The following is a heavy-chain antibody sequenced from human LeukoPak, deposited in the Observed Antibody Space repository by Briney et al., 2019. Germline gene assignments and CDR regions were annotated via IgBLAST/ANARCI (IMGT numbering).Heavy chain of an antibody. CDR3: VRGLRSGSNYFFYGMDV. CDR2: VFHSGDT. CDR1: GYSINNGYF. J-gene: IGHJ6*04. D-gene: IGHD3-10*01. Sequence: SETLSLTCTVSGYSINNGYFWGWIRQPPGKGLEYIGTVFHSGDTYYNPSLKSRVTISLDTSTNEISLKLRSATAADTAVYYCVRGLRSGSNYFFYGMDVGGKGTTVTVSS. V-gene: IGHV4-38-2*02.